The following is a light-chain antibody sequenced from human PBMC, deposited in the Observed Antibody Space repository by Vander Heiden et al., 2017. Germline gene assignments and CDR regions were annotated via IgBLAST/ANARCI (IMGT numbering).Light chain of an antibody. CDR3: SSYTSSSTPVV. Sequence: QSALTQPASVSGSPGQSITISCTGTSSDVGGYNYVSWYQQHPGKAPKLMIYDGSNRPSGVSNRFSGSKSGNTASLTISGLQAEDEADYYCSSYTSSSTPVVFGGGTKLTVL. CDR1: SSDVGGYNY. CDR2: DGS. V-gene: IGLV2-14*03. J-gene: IGLJ2*01.